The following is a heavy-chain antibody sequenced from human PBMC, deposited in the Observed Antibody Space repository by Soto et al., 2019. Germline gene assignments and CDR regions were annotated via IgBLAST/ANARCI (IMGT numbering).Heavy chain of an antibody. CDR2: ISGSGGST. D-gene: IGHD6-13*01. Sequence: GGSLSLSCAASGFTFSNYAVTWVRQAPGKGLEWVSTISGSGGSTYYADSVKGRFTISRDNSKNTLYLQMNSLRAEDTAVYYCAKDQGSSWYEIDYWGQGTLVTVS. V-gene: IGHV3-23*01. J-gene: IGHJ4*02. CDR3: AKDQGSSWYEIDY. CDR1: GFTFSNYA.